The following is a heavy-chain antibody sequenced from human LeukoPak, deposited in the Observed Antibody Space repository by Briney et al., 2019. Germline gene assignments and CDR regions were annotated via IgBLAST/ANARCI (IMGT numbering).Heavy chain of an antibody. CDR2: INHRGST. CDR3: ARDHSSGWYANYYYYYGMDV. V-gene: IGHV4-34*01. D-gene: IGHD6-19*01. J-gene: IGHJ6*02. Sequence: KTSETLSLTCAVYGGSFSGYYWSWIRQPPGKGLEWIGEINHRGSTNYNPSLKSRVTISVDTSKNQFSLKLSSVTAADTAVYYCARDHSSGWYANYYYYYGMDVWGQGTTVTVSS. CDR1: GGSFSGYY.